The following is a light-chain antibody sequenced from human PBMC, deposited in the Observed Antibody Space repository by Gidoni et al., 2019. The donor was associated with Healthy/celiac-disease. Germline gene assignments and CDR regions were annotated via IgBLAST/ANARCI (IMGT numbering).Light chain of an antibody. Sequence: EIVLTPSPATLSLSPGERATLSCRASQSVSSSLAWYQQKPGQAPRLLIYDASNRATGIPARFSGSGSGTDFTLTISSLEPEDFAVYYCQQRSHWPPLTFGGGTKVEIK. CDR2: DAS. J-gene: IGKJ4*01. CDR3: QQRSHWPPLT. CDR1: QSVSSS. V-gene: IGKV3-11*01.